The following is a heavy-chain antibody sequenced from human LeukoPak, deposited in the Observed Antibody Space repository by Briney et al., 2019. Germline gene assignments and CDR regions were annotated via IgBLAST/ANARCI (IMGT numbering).Heavy chain of an antibody. CDR1: GFIFTNYA. CDR2: ISSSGDST. V-gene: IGHV3-23*01. D-gene: IGHD3-10*01. Sequence: GGSLRLSCVASGFIFTNYAMSWVRQAPGKGLEWVSAISSSGDSTNYADSVKGRFTISRDNSKNTLYLQMNSLRAEDTAAYYCVRDGGDFYGSGSYLAYWGQGTLVTVSS. CDR3: VRDGGDFYGSGSYLAY. J-gene: IGHJ4*02.